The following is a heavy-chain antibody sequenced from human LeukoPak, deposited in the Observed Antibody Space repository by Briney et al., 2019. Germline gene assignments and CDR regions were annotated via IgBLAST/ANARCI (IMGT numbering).Heavy chain of an antibody. D-gene: IGHD3-3*01. CDR3: ARSSYYDFWSGYTVGAFDI. CDR2: ISGSGGGT. V-gene: IGHV3-23*01. J-gene: IGHJ3*02. CDR1: GFTFSSYA. Sequence: PGGSLRLSCAASGFTFSSYAMSWVRQAPGKGLEWVSAISGSGGGTYYADSVKGRFTISRDNSKNTLYLQMNSLRAEDTAVYYCARSSYYDFWSGYTVGAFDIWGQGTMVTVSS.